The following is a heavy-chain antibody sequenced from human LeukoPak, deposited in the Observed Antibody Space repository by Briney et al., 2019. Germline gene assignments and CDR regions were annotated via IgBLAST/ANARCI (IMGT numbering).Heavy chain of an antibody. CDR1: GGTFSSYA. J-gene: IGHJ3*02. V-gene: IGHV1-69*13. CDR2: IIPIYGTV. D-gene: IGHD3-22*01. CDR3: ARDQGSSGYGI. Sequence: ASVKVSCKASGGTFSSYAISWVRQAPGQGLEWMGGIIPIYGTVNYAQKFQGRVTITADESTSTAYMELSSLRSEDTAVYYCARDQGSSGYGIWGQGTMVTVSS.